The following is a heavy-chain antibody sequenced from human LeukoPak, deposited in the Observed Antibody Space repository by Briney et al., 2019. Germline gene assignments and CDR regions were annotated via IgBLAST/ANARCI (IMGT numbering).Heavy chain of an antibody. CDR2: ISYDGSNK. CDR1: GFTFSSYA. V-gene: IGHV3-30-3*01. Sequence: PGRSLRLSCAASGFTFSSYAMHWVRQAPGKGLEWVAVISYDGSNKYYADSVKGRFTISRDNSKNTLYLQMNSLRAEDTAVYYCARKYYDILTGSYYFDYWGQGTLVTVSP. CDR3: ARKYYDILTGSYYFDY. D-gene: IGHD3-9*01. J-gene: IGHJ4*02.